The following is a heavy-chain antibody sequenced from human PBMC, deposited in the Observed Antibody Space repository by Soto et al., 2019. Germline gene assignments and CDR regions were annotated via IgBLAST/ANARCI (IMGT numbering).Heavy chain of an antibody. J-gene: IGHJ4*02. CDR2: INHSGST. V-gene: IGHV4-34*01. D-gene: IGHD6-13*01. Sequence: SETLSLTCAVYGGSFSGYYWSWIRQPPGKGLEWIGEINHSGSTNYNPSLKSRVTISVDTSKNQFSLKLSSVTAADTAVYYCARGPTKAAAGTEKRFDDWGQGTLVTVSS. CDR3: ARGPTKAAAGTEKRFDD. CDR1: GGSFSGYY.